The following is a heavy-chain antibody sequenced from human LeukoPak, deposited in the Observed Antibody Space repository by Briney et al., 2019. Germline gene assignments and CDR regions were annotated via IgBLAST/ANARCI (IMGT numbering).Heavy chain of an antibody. J-gene: IGHJ3*02. Sequence: ASVKVSCKTSGYTFTVYHMHWVRQAPGQGLEWMGIINPSDGITSYAQKFQGRLTFARDMSTSTVYMDLSSLRSDDTAVYYCAREYYDSSGYVAFDIWGQGTMVTVSS. D-gene: IGHD3-22*01. CDR3: AREYYDSSGYVAFDI. V-gene: IGHV1-46*01. CDR2: INPSDGIT. CDR1: GYTFTVYH.